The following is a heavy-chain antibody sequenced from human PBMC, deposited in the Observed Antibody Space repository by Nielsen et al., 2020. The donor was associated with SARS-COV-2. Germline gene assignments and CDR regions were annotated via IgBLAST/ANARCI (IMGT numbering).Heavy chain of an antibody. V-gene: IGHV4-31*03. CDR1: GGSISSGGYY. CDR2: IYYSGST. Sequence: LRLSCTVSGGSISSGGYYWSWIRQHPGKGLEWIGYIYYSGSTYYNPSLKSRVTISVDTSKNQFSLELRSVTAADTAVYYCARARRGAIFGAVDAFDIWGQGTLVTVSS. CDR3: ARARRGAIFGAVDAFDI. D-gene: IGHD3-3*01. J-gene: IGHJ3*02.